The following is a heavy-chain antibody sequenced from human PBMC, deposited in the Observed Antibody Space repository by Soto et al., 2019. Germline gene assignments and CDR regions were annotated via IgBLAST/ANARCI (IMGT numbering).Heavy chain of an antibody. J-gene: IGHJ4*02. D-gene: IGHD3-22*01. CDR1: GFTFSNAL. CDR2: IKSKTDGGTT. CDR3: TTGASSGLFDY. V-gene: IGHV3-15*01. Sequence: EVQLVESGGGLVKPGGSLRLSCAASGFTFSNALMSWVRQAPGKGLEWVGRIKSKTDGGTTDYAAPVKGRFTISRDDSKNTLYLQMNSLKTEDTAVYYCTTGASSGLFDYWGQGTLVTVSS.